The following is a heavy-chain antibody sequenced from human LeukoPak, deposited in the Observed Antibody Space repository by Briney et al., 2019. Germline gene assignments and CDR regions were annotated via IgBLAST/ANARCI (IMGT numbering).Heavy chain of an antibody. J-gene: IGHJ5*02. D-gene: IGHD3-10*01. V-gene: IGHV4-34*01. CDR1: GGSFSGYY. CDR3: ARVAYYYSSRSYVPKANWFHP. Sequence: NPSETLSLTCAVYGGSFSGYYWSWIRQPPGKGLEWIGEINHSGSTNYNPSLKSRVTISVDTSKNQFSLKLNSVTAADTAVYYCARVAYYYSSRSYVPKANWFHPWGQGTLVTVSS. CDR2: INHSGST.